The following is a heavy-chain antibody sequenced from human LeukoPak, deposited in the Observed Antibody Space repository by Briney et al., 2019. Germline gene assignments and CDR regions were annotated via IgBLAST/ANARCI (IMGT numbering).Heavy chain of an antibody. Sequence: PSETLSLTCTVSGYSISSGYYWGWIRQPPGKGLEWIGSFYHSGSTYYNPSLKSRVTISVDTSKNQFSLKLSSVTAADTAVYYCARLSAARGIDYCGQGTLVTVSS. CDR2: FYHSGST. CDR3: ARLSAARGIDY. CDR1: GYSISSGYY. V-gene: IGHV4-38-2*02. J-gene: IGHJ4*02. D-gene: IGHD2-2*01.